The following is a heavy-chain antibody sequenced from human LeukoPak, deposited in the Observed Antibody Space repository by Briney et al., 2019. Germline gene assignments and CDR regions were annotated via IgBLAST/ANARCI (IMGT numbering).Heavy chain of an antibody. Sequence: PGGSLRLSCAASGFTFSDYYMSWIRQAPGKGLEWVSYISSSGSTIYYADSVKGRFTVSRDNAKNSLSLQMNSLRAEDTAIYFCARSLWPEDYWGQGTLVTVSS. CDR2: ISSSGSTI. CDR3: ARSLWPEDY. V-gene: IGHV3-11*04. CDR1: GFTFSDYY. D-gene: IGHD2/OR15-2a*01. J-gene: IGHJ4*02.